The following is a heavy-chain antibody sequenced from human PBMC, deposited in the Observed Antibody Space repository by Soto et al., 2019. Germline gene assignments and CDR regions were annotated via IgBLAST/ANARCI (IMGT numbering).Heavy chain of an antibody. CDR3: AMCLMAGSYADAFDI. CDR2: ISWNSGSI. J-gene: IGHJ3*02. Sequence: EVQLVESGGGLVQPGRSLRLSCAASGFTFDDYAMHWVRQAPGKGLEWVSGISWNSGSIGYADSVKGRFTISRDNAKNSLYLQMNSLRAEDTALYYCAMCLMAGSYADAFDIWGQGTMVTVSS. CDR1: GFTFDDYA. D-gene: IGHD3-16*01. V-gene: IGHV3-9*01.